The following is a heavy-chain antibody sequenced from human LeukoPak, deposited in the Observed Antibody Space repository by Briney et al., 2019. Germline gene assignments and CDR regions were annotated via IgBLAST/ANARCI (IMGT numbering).Heavy chain of an antibody. CDR2: IRSKTYGGTT. D-gene: IGHD4-17*01. J-gene: IGHJ4*02. CDR1: GFTSGDYV. Sequence: PGGSLRLSCTASGFTSGDYVMNWVRQAPGKGLEWVGFIRSKTYGGTTEYAASVKGRFTISRDDSKSIAYLQMSSLNTEDTALYYCTASTTVRPNDYWGQGTLVTVSS. V-gene: IGHV3-49*04. CDR3: TASTTVRPNDY.